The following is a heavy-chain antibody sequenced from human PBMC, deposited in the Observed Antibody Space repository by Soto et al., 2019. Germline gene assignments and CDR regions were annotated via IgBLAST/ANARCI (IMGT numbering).Heavy chain of an antibody. V-gene: IGHV3-23*01. CDR3: AKESVVAAYGYYFDY. Sequence: AGGSLRLSCAASGFTFSSYAMSWVRQAPGKGLEWVSGISASGARTNYADSVEGRFTISRDNSKNTLFLQMTSLRAEDTALYHCAKESVVAAYGYYFDYWGQGTLVTVSS. CDR1: GFTFSSYA. D-gene: IGHD2-2*01. CDR2: ISASGART. J-gene: IGHJ4*02.